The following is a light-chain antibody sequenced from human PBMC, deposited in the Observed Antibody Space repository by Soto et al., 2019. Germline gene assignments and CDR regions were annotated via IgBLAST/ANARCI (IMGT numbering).Light chain of an antibody. V-gene: IGKV3-20*01. CDR1: QSVSNNY. J-gene: IGKJ1*01. Sequence: EIVLTQSPGTLSLSPGERATLSCRASQSVSNNYLAWYQQKPGQAPRLLIYVASNRATGIPDRFSGSGSGTDFTLTISRLEPEDFAVYYCQQYGSSGTFGQGTTVEIK. CDR2: VAS. CDR3: QQYGSSGT.